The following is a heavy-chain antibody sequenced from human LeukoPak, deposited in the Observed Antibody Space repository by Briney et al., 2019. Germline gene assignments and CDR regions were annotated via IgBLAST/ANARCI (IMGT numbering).Heavy chain of an antibody. CDR2: IIPIFGTA. Sequence: SVKVSCKASGGTFSSYAISWVRQAPGQGLEWMGGIIPIFGTANYAQTFQGRVTITADESASTAYMELSSLRSEDTAVYYCARGGSIVGASAFDIWGQGTMVTVSS. V-gene: IGHV1-69*13. CDR3: ARGGSIVGASAFDI. D-gene: IGHD1-26*01. J-gene: IGHJ3*02. CDR1: GGTFSSYA.